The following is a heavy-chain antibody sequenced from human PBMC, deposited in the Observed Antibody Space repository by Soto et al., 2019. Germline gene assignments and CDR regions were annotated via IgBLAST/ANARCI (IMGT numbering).Heavy chain of an antibody. CDR2: IYYSGST. D-gene: IGHD3-3*01. Sequence: SETLSLTCTVSGGSISSSSYYWGWIRQPPGKGLEWIGSIYYSGSTYYNPSLKSRVTISVDTSKNQFSLKLSSVTAADTAVYYCARHGDVLRFLEWFSGFDPWGQGTLVTVSS. J-gene: IGHJ5*02. CDR3: ARHGDVLRFLEWFSGFDP. CDR1: GGSISSSSYY. V-gene: IGHV4-39*01.